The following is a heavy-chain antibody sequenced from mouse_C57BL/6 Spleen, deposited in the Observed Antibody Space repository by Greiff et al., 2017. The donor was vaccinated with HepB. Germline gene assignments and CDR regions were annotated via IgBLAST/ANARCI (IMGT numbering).Heavy chain of an antibody. CDR2: IYPGSGST. V-gene: IGHV1-55*01. Sequence: QVQLQQPGAELVKPGASVKMSCKACGYTFPSYWITGVKRRPGQGLEWIGDIYPGSGSTNYNEKFKSKATLTVDTSSSTAYMQLSSLTSEDSAVYYCARWVYCSEVDYWGQGTTLTVSS. J-gene: IGHJ2*01. D-gene: IGHD1-1*01. CDR1: GYTFPSYW. CDR3: ARWVYCSEVDY.